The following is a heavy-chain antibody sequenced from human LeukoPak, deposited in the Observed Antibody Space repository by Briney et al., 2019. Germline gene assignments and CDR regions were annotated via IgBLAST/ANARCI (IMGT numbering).Heavy chain of an antibody. V-gene: IGHV1-18*01. D-gene: IGHD2-8*01. Sequence: GASVKVSCKASGYTFTSYGISWVGQAPGQGLEWMGWISAYNGNTNYAQKLHGRVTMTTDTSTSTAYMELRSLRSDDTAVYYCARDGGLYCTNGVCYSYYWGQGTLVTVSS. CDR1: GYTFTSYG. J-gene: IGHJ4*02. CDR3: ARDGGLYCTNGVCYSYY. CDR2: ISAYNGNT.